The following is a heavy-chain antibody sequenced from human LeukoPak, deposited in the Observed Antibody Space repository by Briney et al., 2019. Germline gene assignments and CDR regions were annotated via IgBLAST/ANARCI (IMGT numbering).Heavy chain of an antibody. Sequence: ASVKVSCKVSGYTLTELSMQWVRQAPGKGLEWMGGFDPEDGETIYAQKFQGRVTMTEDTSTDTAYMELSSLRSEDTAVYYCATASLSTDYCSGGSCYSLDYWGQGTLVTVSS. V-gene: IGHV1-24*01. CDR1: GYTLTELS. J-gene: IGHJ4*02. D-gene: IGHD2-15*01. CDR3: ATASLSTDYCSGGSCYSLDY. CDR2: FDPEDGET.